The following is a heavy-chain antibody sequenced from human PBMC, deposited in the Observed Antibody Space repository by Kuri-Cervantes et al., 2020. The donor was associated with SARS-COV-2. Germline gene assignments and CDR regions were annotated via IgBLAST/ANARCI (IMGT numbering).Heavy chain of an antibody. V-gene: IGHV1-46*01. D-gene: IGHD3-10*01. J-gene: IGHJ4*02. Sequence: GGSLRLSCKASGYTFTSYDMHWVRQAPGQGLEWMGIIDPSGSTTTYAQKFQGRVTMTRDTSTTTVYMQLSSLRAEDTAVYYCARVGGYFDYWGQGTLVTVSS. CDR3: ARVGGYFDY. CDR1: GYTFTSYD. CDR2: IDPSGSTT.